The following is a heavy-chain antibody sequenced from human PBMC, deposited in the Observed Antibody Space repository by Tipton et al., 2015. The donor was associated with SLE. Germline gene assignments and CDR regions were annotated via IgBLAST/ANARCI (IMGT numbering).Heavy chain of an antibody. CDR1: GGSISSHY. D-gene: IGHD3-22*01. J-gene: IGHJ3*02. Sequence: TLSLTCTVSGGSISSHYWSWIRQPPGKGLEWIGYIYNSGRGNYNPSLKSRVTISVDTSKNQFSLKLSSVSAADPAVYYCARSDYYDSSGYYSYTFDIWGQGTMVTVSS. CDR3: ARSDYYDSSGYYSYTFDI. V-gene: IGHV4-59*11. CDR2: IYNSGRG.